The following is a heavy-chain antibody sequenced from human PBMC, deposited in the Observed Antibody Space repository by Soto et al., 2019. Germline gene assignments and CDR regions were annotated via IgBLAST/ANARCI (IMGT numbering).Heavy chain of an antibody. J-gene: IGHJ5*02. Sequence: SGGSLRLSCAASGFTFSSYSMNWVRQAPGKGLEWVSSISSSSSYIYYADSVKGRFTISRDNAKNSLYLQMNSLRAEDTAVYYCARGEGSEYCSSSTSCYGGFWFDPWGQGTLVTVSS. CDR2: ISSSSSYI. V-gene: IGHV3-21*01. D-gene: IGHD2-2*01. CDR3: ARGEGSEYCSSSTSCYGGFWFDP. CDR1: GFTFSSYS.